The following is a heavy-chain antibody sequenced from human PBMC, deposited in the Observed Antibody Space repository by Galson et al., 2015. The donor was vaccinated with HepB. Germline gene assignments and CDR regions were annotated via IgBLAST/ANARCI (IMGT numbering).Heavy chain of an antibody. CDR3: ARIYCTNGLCYYFDY. D-gene: IGHD2-8*01. CDR1: GFTFSSYV. J-gene: IGHJ4*02. CDR2: ISGGGGST. V-gene: IGHV3-23*01. Sequence: SLRLSCAASGFTFSSYVMSWVRQAPGKGLEWVSGISGGGGSTYYGDSGKGRFTMSRDNSKNTLYLEMNSLRAEDTAVYYCARIYCTNGLCYYFDYWGQGTLVTVSS.